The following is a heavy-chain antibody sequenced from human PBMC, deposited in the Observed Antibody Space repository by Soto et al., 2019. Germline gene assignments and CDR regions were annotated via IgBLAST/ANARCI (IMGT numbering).Heavy chain of an antibody. Sequence: EVQLVESGGGLVQPGRSLRLSCAASGFTFDDYAMHWVRQAPGKGLEWVSGISGNSGSIGYADSVKGRFTISRDNAKNSLYLQMNSLRAEDTALYYCAKDMSPPDCSGGSCYEGDFKPFDYWGQGTLVTVSS. D-gene: IGHD2-15*01. J-gene: IGHJ4*02. V-gene: IGHV3-9*01. CDR1: GFTFDDYA. CDR2: ISGNSGSI. CDR3: AKDMSPPDCSGGSCYEGDFKPFDY.